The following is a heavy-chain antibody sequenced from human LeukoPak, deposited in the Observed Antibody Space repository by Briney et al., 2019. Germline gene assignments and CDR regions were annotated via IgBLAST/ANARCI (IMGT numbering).Heavy chain of an antibody. CDR2: ISSSGSTI. CDR3: ARLSEAAASDY. CDR1: GFTFSDYY. Sequence: GGSLRLSCAASGFTFSDYYMSWIRQAPGKGLEWVSYISSSGSTIYYADSVKGRFTISGDNAKNSLYLQMNSLRAEDTAVYYCARLSEAAASDYWGQGTLVTVSS. D-gene: IGHD6-13*01. V-gene: IGHV3-11*01. J-gene: IGHJ4*02.